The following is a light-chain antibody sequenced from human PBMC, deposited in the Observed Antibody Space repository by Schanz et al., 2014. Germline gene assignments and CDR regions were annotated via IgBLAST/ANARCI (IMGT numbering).Light chain of an antibody. CDR1: KLGDKY. J-gene: IGLJ2*01. CDR3: QAWDSSTGKV. Sequence: SYELTQPPSVSVSPGQTASITCSGDKLGDKYGCWYQQKPGQSPVLVIYEHSKRPSGIPERFSGSTSGNTATLTISGTQTMDEADYYCQAWDSSTGKVFGGGTKLTVL. V-gene: IGLV3-1*01. CDR2: EHS.